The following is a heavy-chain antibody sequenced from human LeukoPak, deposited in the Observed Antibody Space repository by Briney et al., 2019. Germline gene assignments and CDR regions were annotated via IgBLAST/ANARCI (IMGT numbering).Heavy chain of an antibody. CDR1: GFTFSNAW. CDR2: IKSKTDGGTT. CDR3: TTHVLGIAEEPDY. Sequence: GGSLRLSCAASGFTFSNAWMSWVRQAPGKGLEWVGRIKSKTDGGTTDYAAPVKGRFTISRDDSKNTLYLQMNSLKTEDTAVYYCTTHVLGIAEEPDYWGQGTLVTVSS. J-gene: IGHJ4*02. V-gene: IGHV3-15*01. D-gene: IGHD6-13*01.